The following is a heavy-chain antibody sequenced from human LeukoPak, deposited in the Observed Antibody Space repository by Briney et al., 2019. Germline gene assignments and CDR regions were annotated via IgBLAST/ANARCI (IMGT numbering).Heavy chain of an antibody. V-gene: IGHV1-69*06. D-gene: IGHD3-3*01. CDR2: IIPIFGTA. Sequence: SVKVSCKASGGTFSSYAISWVRQAPGQGLEWMGGIIPIFGTANYAQKFQGRVTITADKSTSTAYMELSSLRSEDTAVYYCARPERTIFGVAAFDIWGQGTMVTVSS. J-gene: IGHJ3*02. CDR3: ARPERTIFGVAAFDI. CDR1: GGTFSSYA.